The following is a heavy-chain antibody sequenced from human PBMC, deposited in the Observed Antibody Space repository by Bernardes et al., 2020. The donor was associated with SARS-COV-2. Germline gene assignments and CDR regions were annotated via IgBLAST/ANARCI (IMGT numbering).Heavy chain of an antibody. V-gene: IGHV1-69*04. Sequence: SVKVSCKASGGTFSSYAISWVRQAPGQGLEWMGRIIPILGIANYAQKFQGRVTITADKSTSTAYMELSSLRSEDTAVYYCARDRGDYGDYGSQGYFQHWGQGTLVTVSS. D-gene: IGHD4-17*01. J-gene: IGHJ1*01. CDR1: GGTFSSYA. CDR3: ARDRGDYGDYGSQGYFQH. CDR2: IIPILGIA.